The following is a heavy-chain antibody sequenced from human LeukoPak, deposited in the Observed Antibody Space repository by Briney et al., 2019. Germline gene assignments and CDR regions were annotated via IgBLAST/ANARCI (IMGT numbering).Heavy chain of an antibody. CDR1: GFTFSSYA. Sequence: GGSLRLSCAASGFTFSSYAMSWVRQAPGKGLEWVSAISGSGGSTYYADSVKGRFTISRDNSKNTLYLQMNSLRAEDTAVYYCAKDRIITFGGVIATYYFDYWGQGTLVTVSS. V-gene: IGHV3-23*01. D-gene: IGHD3-16*02. J-gene: IGHJ4*02. CDR3: AKDRIITFGGVIATYYFDY. CDR2: ISGSGGST.